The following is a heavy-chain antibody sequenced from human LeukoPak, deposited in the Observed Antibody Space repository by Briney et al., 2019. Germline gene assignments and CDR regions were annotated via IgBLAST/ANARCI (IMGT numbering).Heavy chain of an antibody. CDR2: IDGSGRAL. Sequence: PGGSLRLSCAASGFTFSDHYMSWIRRAPGKGLEWVSYIDGSGRALYYADSVKGRFTISRDNAKNSLFLQMDSLRAEDTAVYFCTRDPDKSSKVDFWGQGTLVTVSS. CDR1: GFTFSDHY. D-gene: IGHD3-9*01. J-gene: IGHJ4*02. CDR3: TRDPDKSSKVDF. V-gene: IGHV3-11*01.